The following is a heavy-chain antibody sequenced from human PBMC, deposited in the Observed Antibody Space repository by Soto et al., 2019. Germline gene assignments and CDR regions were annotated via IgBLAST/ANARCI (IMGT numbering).Heavy chain of an antibody. CDR2: IYNSGNT. CDR3: ARGLFAGDSYGYDY. D-gene: IGHD5-18*01. V-gene: IGHV4-59*01. J-gene: IGHJ4*02. CDR1: GGSISSYF. Sequence: SETLSLTCTVSGGSISSYFWTWIRQPPGKGLEWIGYIYNSGNTNYNPSLKSRVTISVDTSKNQFSLKLSSMAAADTAVYYCARGLFAGDSYGYDYWGQGTLVTVSS.